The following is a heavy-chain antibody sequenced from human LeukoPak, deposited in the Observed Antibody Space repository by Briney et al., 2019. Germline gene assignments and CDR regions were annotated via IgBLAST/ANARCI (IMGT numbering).Heavy chain of an antibody. CDR1: GYSISSGYF. V-gene: IGHV4-38-2*02. J-gene: IGHJ3*02. D-gene: IGHD3-10*01. CDR2: IYHSGST. CDR3: ARGYYGSGSYSKQDAFDI. Sequence: SETLSLTCTVSGYSISSGYFWGWIRQPPGKGLEWIGTIYHSGSTYYNASLESRVTISVDTSKNQFSLKLSSVTAADTAVYYCARGYYGSGSYSKQDAFDIWGQGTMVTVSS.